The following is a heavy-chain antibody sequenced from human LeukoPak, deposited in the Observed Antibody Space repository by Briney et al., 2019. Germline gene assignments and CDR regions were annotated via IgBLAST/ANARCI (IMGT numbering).Heavy chain of an antibody. CDR2: ISSSSSYI. J-gene: IGHJ4*02. CDR1: GFTFSSYS. CDR3: ARDAAHFWSGYYPEYYFDY. D-gene: IGHD3-3*02. Sequence: GGSLRLSCAASGFTFSSYSMNWVRQAPGKGLEWVSSISSSSSYIYYADSVKGRFTISRDNSKNTLYLQMNSLRAEDTAVYYCARDAAHFWSGYYPEYYFDYWGQGTLVTVSS. V-gene: IGHV3-21*01.